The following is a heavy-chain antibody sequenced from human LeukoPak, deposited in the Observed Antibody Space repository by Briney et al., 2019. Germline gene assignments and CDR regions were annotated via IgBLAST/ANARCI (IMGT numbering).Heavy chain of an antibody. V-gene: IGHV3-7*01. J-gene: IGHJ4*02. CDR3: ARETLHYDLWSGHYI. CDR2: IKQDGSDK. D-gene: IGHD3-3*01. Sequence: PGGSLRLSFAASGFTFSSYWMSWVRQAPGKGLEWVANIKQDGSDKYYVDSVKGRSTISRDNAKNSLYLQMNSLRGEDTAVYYCARETLHYDLWSGHYIWGQGTLVTVSS. CDR1: GFTFSSYW.